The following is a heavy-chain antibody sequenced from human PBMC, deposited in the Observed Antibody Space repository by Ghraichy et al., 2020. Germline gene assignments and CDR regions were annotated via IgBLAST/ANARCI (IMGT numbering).Heavy chain of an antibody. Sequence: SVKVSCKASGGTFSSYAISWVRQAPGQGLEWMGGIIPIFGTANYAQKFQGRVTITADKSTSTAYMELSSLRSEDTAVYYCAREATIFGVVKYYFDYWGQGTLVTISS. CDR1: GGTFSSYA. CDR2: IIPIFGTA. CDR3: AREATIFGVVKYYFDY. D-gene: IGHD3-3*01. V-gene: IGHV1-69*06. J-gene: IGHJ4*02.